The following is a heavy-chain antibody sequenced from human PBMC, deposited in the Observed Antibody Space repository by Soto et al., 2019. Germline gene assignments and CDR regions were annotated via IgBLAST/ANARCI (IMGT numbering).Heavy chain of an antibody. Sequence: QVQLVESGGGVVQPGRSLRLSCAASGFTFSSHSIQWVRQAPGKGLEWVAVISYDGSIKYYADSVKGRFTISRDNSKNPAYLQMNSLRAEDTAVFYCAREGSTSGDLDYWGQGTLVIVSS. J-gene: IGHJ4*02. CDR1: GFTFSSHS. CDR2: ISYDGSIK. D-gene: IGHD1-26*01. CDR3: AREGSTSGDLDY. V-gene: IGHV3-30-3*01.